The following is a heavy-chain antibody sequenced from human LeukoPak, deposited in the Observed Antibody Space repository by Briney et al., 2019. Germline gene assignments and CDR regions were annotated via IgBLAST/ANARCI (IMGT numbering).Heavy chain of an antibody. J-gene: IGHJ5*02. CDR2: INHSGST. V-gene: IGHV4-39*07. Sequence: PSETLSLTCTVSGGSISSSSYYWSWIRQPPGKGLEWIGEINHSGSTNYNPSLKSRVTISVDTSKNQFSLKLSSVTAADTAVYYCARGQGTNGPDWFDPWGQGTLVTVSS. D-gene: IGHD2-8*01. CDR1: GGSISSSSYY. CDR3: ARGQGTNGPDWFDP.